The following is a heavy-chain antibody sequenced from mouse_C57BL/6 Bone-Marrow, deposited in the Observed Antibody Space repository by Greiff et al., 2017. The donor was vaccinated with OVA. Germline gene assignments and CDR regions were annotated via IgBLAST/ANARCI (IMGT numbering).Heavy chain of an antibody. J-gene: IGHJ2*01. CDR2: IYPRSGNT. V-gene: IGHV1-81*01. CDR3: ARLEANLNLY. Sequence: VHLVESGAELARPGASVKLSCKASGYTFTSYGISWVKQRTGQGLEWIGEIYPRSGNTYYNEKFKGKATLTADKSSSTAYMELRSLTSEDSAVYFCARLEANLNLYWGQGTTLTVSS. D-gene: IGHD1-1*02. CDR1: GYTFTSYG.